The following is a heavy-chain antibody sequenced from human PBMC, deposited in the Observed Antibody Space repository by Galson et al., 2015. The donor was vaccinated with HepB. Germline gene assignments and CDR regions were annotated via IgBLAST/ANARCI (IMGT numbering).Heavy chain of an antibody. J-gene: IGHJ6*02. V-gene: IGHV1-69*06. CDR2: IIPLFSRS. D-gene: IGHD3-10*01. CDR1: GGIFSCYA. CDR3: ARAITMIRGLSFQKKYGLDV. Sequence: SVKVSCKASGGIFSCYAINWVRQAPRQGLEWMGVIIPLFSRSNYALKFQDRVTMTADKSTSTSYMELTSLRSADTAVYYCARAITMIRGLSFQKKYGLDVWGQGATVTVSS.